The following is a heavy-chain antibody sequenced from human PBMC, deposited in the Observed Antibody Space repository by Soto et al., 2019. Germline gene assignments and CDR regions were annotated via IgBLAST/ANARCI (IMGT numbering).Heavy chain of an antibody. CDR2: IYYSGST. Sequence: QVQLQESGPGLVKPSETLSLTCTVSGGSISSYYWSWIRQPPGKGLEWIGYIYYSGSTNYNPSLKSRVTISVDTSKNQFSLKLSSVTAAATAVYYCARLGLYGDYGGWIWGQGTMVTVSS. CDR1: GGSISSYY. J-gene: IGHJ3*02. V-gene: IGHV4-59*08. D-gene: IGHD4-17*01. CDR3: ARLGLYGDYGGWI.